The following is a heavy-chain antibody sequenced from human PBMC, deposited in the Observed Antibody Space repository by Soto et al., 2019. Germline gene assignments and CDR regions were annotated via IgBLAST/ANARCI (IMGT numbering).Heavy chain of an antibody. V-gene: IGHV3-11*06. CDR3: VRSGDNYNLLDY. CDR2: SSNSGSFT. CDR1: GFTFSDHY. J-gene: IGHJ4*02. Sequence: PVGSLRLSCAASGFTFSDHYMSWISQAPGKGLEWIGYSSNSGSFTRYADSVKGRFSISRDNAKNSLYLQINSLRGDDTAIYYCVRSGDNYNLLDYWGQGTPVTVSS. D-gene: IGHD1-1*01.